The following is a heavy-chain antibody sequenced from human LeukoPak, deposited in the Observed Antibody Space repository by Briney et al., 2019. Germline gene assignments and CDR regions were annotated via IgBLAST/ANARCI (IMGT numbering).Heavy chain of an antibody. CDR3: AKEVDTAMAFDY. D-gene: IGHD5-18*01. V-gene: IGHV3-23*01. CDR2: IRGSGGGT. CDR1: GFTFSSYA. J-gene: IGHJ4*02. Sequence: GGSLRLSCAASGFTFSSYAMSWVRQAPGKGLEWVSSIRGSGGGTNYGDSVKGRFTISRYNAKNSLYLQMNTLRAEDTAVYNCAKEVDTAMAFDYWGQGTLVTVSS.